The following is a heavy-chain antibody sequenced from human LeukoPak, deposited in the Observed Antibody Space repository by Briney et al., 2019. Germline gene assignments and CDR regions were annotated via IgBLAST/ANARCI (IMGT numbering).Heavy chain of an antibody. J-gene: IGHJ4*02. CDR3: ARGEGSGTSGTYINY. D-gene: IGHD3-10*01. V-gene: IGHV1-2*02. CDR2: INPNSGGT. CDR1: GYTFTGYY. Sequence: ASVKVSCKASGYTFTGYYMHWVRQAPGQGLEWMGWINPNSGGTNYAQKFQARVTMTGVTSISTAYMELSRLRSDDTAVYYCARGEGSGTSGTYINYWGQGTLVTVSS.